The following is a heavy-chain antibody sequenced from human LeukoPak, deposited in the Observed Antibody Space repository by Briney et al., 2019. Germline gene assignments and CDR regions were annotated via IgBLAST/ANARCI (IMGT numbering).Heavy chain of an antibody. J-gene: IGHJ4*02. D-gene: IGHD3-3*01. V-gene: IGHV4-34*01. Sequence: SETLSLTCAVYGGSFSGYYWSWIRQPPGKGLEWIGEINHSGSTNYNPSLKSRVTISVDTSKNQFSLKLSSVTAADTAVYYCAGGRPGNFWYWGQGTLVTVSS. CDR2: INHSGST. CDR3: AGGRPGNFWY. CDR1: GGSFSGYY.